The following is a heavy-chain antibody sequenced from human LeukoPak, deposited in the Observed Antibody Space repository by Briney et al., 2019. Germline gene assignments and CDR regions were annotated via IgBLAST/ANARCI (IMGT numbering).Heavy chain of an antibody. Sequence: ASVKVSCKTSGYTFTSYYMHWVRQAPGQGLEWMGIINPSGGSTSYAQKFQGRVTMTRDTSTSTVYMELSSLRSEDTAVYYCAAGGLVGATTVDPWGQGTLVTVSS. J-gene: IGHJ5*02. D-gene: IGHD1-26*01. CDR2: INPSGGST. CDR1: GYTFTSYY. V-gene: IGHV1-46*01. CDR3: AAGGLVGATTVDP.